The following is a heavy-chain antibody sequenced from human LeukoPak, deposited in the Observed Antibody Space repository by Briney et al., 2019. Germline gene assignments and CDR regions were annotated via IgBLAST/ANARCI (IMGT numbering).Heavy chain of an antibody. CDR1: GFIFSPYA. CDR2: IAGGDDR. D-gene: IGHD4-17*01. J-gene: IGHJ4*02. V-gene: IGHV3-23*01. Sequence: GGSLRLSCAASGFIFSPYAMSWVRQAPGKGLEWVAGIAGGDDRFYADSVKGRFSISRDNSKNTVDLQMNSLRAEDTAVYYCASEGNDYGDYTTQSLDYWGQGTLVTVSS. CDR3: ASEGNDYGDYTTQSLDY.